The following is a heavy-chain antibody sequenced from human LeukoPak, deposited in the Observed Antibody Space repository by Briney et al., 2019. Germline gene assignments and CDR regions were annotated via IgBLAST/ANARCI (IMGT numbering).Heavy chain of an antibody. J-gene: IGHJ4*02. V-gene: IGHV4-34*01. Sequence: SETLSLTCAVYGGSFRGYYWSWIRQPPGKGLEWIGEINHSGSTNYNPSLKSRVTICLDTSMKKFSLKLNSVTAADTAVYYCASTERCSTTCPLDYWGQGTLVTVSS. CDR3: ASTERCSTTCPLDY. CDR2: INHSGST. D-gene: IGHD2-2*01. CDR1: GGSFRGYY.